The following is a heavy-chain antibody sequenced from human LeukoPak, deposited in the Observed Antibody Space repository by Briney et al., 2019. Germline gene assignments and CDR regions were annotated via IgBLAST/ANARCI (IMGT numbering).Heavy chain of an antibody. CDR1: GFTFSSYG. V-gene: IGHV3-30*18. J-gene: IGHJ6*02. CDR3: VKARVVVPAAMRGAYYYYGMDV. D-gene: IGHD2-2*01. Sequence: GRSLRLSCAASGFTFSSYGMHWVRQAPGKGLEWVAVISYDGSNKYYADSVKGRFTISRDNSKNTLYLQMSSLRAEDTAVYYCVKARVVVPAAMRGAYYYYGMDVWGQGTTVTVSS. CDR2: ISYDGSNK.